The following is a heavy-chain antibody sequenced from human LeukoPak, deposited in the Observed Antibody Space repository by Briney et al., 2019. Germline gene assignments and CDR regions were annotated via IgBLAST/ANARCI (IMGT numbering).Heavy chain of an antibody. CDR3: AKTGGVITTNVDY. CDR1: GFTFSSYA. CDR2: ISGSGGST. V-gene: IGHV3-23*01. D-gene: IGHD3-22*01. J-gene: IGHJ4*02. Sequence: GGSLRLSCAVSGFTFSSYAMSWVRQAPGKGLEWVSVISGSGGSTYYADSVKGRFTISRDKSKNTLYLQMNSLRAEDTAVYYCAKTGGVITTNVDYWGQGTLVTVSS.